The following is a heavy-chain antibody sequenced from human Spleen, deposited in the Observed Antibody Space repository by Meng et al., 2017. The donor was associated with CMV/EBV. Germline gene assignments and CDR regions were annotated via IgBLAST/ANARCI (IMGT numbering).Heavy chain of an antibody. J-gene: IGHJ4*02. CDR3: ARDPTSSSWSFSI. CDR1: GGTFSSYG. CDR2: IIPIVDIA. V-gene: IGHV1-69*10. D-gene: IGHD6-13*01. Sequence: ASGGTFSSYGITWVRQAPGQGLEWIGGIIPIVDIANYAQKFQGRVTITADKVTNTAYMELSSLKSEDTAVYYCARDPTSSSWSFSIWGQGTLVTVSS.